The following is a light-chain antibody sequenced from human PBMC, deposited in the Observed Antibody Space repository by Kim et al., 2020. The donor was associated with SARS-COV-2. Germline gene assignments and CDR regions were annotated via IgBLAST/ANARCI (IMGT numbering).Light chain of an antibody. Sequence: SPGQTASITCSGDKLGDKYACWYKQKPGQSPVLVIYQDSKRPSGIPERFSGSNSGNTATLTISGTQAMDEADYYCQAWDSSTVHVVFGGGTQLTVL. CDR3: QAWDSSTVHVV. V-gene: IGLV3-1*01. CDR1: KLGDKY. J-gene: IGLJ2*01. CDR2: QDS.